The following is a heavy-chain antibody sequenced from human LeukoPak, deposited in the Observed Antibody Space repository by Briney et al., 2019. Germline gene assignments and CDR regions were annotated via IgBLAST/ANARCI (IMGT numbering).Heavy chain of an antibody. CDR3: ARQGGWGGAASLIEY. D-gene: IGHD1-26*01. J-gene: IGHJ4*02. V-gene: IGHV4-39*01. Sequence: SETLSLTCTVSGGSISSSNYYWGWIRQPPGKGLEWIGSIYYSGSTYYNLSLKSRVTISVDTSKNQLSLKLSSVTASDTAIFYCARQGGWGGAASLIEYWGQGTLVTVSS. CDR1: GGSISSSNYY. CDR2: IYYSGST.